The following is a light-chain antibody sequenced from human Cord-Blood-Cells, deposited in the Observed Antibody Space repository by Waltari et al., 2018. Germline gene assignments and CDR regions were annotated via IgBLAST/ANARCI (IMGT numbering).Light chain of an antibody. CDR1: SSDVGGYNL. Sequence: QSALTQPASVSGSPGPSITISCTGTSSDVGGYNLVSWYQQHPGKAPKLMIYEGSKRPSGVSNRFSGSKSGNTASLTISGLQAEDEADYYCCSYAGSSTVFGGGTKLTVL. J-gene: IGLJ3*02. CDR3: CSYAGSSTV. V-gene: IGLV2-23*01. CDR2: EGS.